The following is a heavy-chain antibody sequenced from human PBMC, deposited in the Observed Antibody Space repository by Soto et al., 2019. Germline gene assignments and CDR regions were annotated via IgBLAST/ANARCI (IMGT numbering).Heavy chain of an antibody. D-gene: IGHD5-12*01. J-gene: IGHJ4*02. CDR1: GFTFSGSA. CDR3: KASGYEKFVEY. Sequence: GGSLRLSCAASGFTFSGSAMHWVRQASGKGLEWVGRIRSKTNSYATAYAASVKGRFTISRDDSENTAYLQMNSLKTEDTAVYYCKASGYEKFVEYWGQGTLVTVSS. CDR2: IRSKTNSYAT. V-gene: IGHV3-73*01.